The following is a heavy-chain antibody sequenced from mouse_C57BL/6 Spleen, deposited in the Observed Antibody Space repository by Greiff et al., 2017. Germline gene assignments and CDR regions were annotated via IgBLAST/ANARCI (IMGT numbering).Heavy chain of an antibody. J-gene: IGHJ2*01. CDR1: GYTFTSYD. V-gene: IGHV1-85*01. Sequence: QVQLQQSGPELVKPGASAKLSCKASGYTFTSYDINWVKQRPGQGLEWIGWIYPRDGSTKYNEKFKGKATLTVDTSSSTAYMELHSLTSEDSAVYFCARQGIYYGKEGYFDYWGQGTTLTVSS. CDR3: ARQGIYYGKEGYFDY. CDR2: IYPRDGST. D-gene: IGHD2-1*01.